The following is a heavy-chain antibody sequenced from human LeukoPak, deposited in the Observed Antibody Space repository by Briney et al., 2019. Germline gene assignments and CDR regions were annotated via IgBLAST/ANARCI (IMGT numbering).Heavy chain of an antibody. CDR1: AGSLNNYY. CDR2: IYYSGNT. D-gene: IGHD2-2*01. J-gene: IGHJ5*02. V-gene: IGHV4-30-4*08. Sequence: PSETLSLTCTVSAGSLNNYYWSWIRQPPGNGLEWIGYIYYSGNTYYNPSLKSRITISVDTSKNQFSLELRSVTAADTAVYYCARDMRPYNWFDPWGQGTPVTVSS. CDR3: ARDMRPYNWFDP.